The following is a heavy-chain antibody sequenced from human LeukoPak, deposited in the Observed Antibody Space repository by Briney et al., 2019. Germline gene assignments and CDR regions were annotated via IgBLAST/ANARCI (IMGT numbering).Heavy chain of an antibody. D-gene: IGHD2/OR15-2a*01. CDR2: IYPNSGDT. CDR3: ARVNGKNNDIFEN. Sequence: GASVRVSCKASGYTFTAYYIHWVRQARGQGLEGMGWIYPNSGDTRFPQKFQDRVTLTRDTSINTVYMELRSLTSGDTAVYYCARVNGKNNDIFENWGQGTMVTVSS. V-gene: IGHV1-2*02. CDR1: GYTFTAYY. J-gene: IGHJ3*02.